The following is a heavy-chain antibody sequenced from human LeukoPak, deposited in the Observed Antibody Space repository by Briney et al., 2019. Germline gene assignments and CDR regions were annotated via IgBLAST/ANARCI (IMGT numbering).Heavy chain of an antibody. CDR1: SGSISSYY. Sequence: SETLSLTCTVSSGSISSYYWSWIRQPPGKGLEWIGYIYHSGSTNYNPSLKSRVTISGDTSKNQFSLKLDSVTAADTAVYYCARGYCSIANCYSVWFDSWGQGTLVTVSS. J-gene: IGHJ5*01. V-gene: IGHV4-59*01. CDR3: ARGYCSIANCYSVWFDS. CDR2: IYHSGST. D-gene: IGHD2-2*01.